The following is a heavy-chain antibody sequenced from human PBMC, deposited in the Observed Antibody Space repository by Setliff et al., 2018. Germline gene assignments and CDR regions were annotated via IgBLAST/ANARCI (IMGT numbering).Heavy chain of an antibody. CDR2: ISYGGST. V-gene: IGHV4-59*11. Sequence: SETLSLTCTVSNGSISTQYWSWIRQPPGKGLEWIGYISYGGSTDYSPSLESRVTISLDTSKNHFSLKLRSVTAADTAVYFCARESATIGEFPLYYFDKWGQGTLVTVSS. J-gene: IGHJ4*02. CDR1: NGSISTQY. CDR3: ARESATIGEFPLYYFDK. D-gene: IGHD3-10*01.